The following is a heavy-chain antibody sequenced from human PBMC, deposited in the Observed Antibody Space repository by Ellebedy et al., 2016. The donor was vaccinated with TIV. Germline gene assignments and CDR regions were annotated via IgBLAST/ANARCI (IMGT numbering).Heavy chain of an antibody. CDR2: ISYRGST. V-gene: IGHV4-59*08. CDR3: ARLRHYGGDSVWFFDL. CDR1: GDSMSNYY. J-gene: IGHJ2*01. D-gene: IGHD4-23*01. Sequence: MPSETLSLTCTVSGDSMSNYYWSWIRQPPGKPLEWTGYISYRGSTNYNPSLKSRVTISLDTSKNQFSLRLTSVTAADTAVYYCARLRHYGGDSVWFFDLWGRGTLVTVSS.